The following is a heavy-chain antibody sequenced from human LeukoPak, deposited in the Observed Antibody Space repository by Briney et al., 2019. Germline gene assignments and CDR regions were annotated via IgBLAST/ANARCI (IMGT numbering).Heavy chain of an antibody. CDR1: GFTFSSYS. CDR2: IKQDGSEK. Sequence: GGSLRLSCAASGFTFSSYSIHWVRQAPGKGLEWVANIKQDGSEKYYVDSVKGRFTISRDNAKNSLYLQMNSLRAEDTAVYYCARVRRDSDCYYYMDVWGKGTTVTVSS. J-gene: IGHJ6*03. CDR3: ARVRRDSDCYYYMDV. V-gene: IGHV3-7*01. D-gene: IGHD2-15*01.